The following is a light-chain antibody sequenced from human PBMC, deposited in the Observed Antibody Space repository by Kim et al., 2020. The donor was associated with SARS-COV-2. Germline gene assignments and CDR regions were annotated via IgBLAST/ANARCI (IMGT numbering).Light chain of an antibody. CDR3: GADHGSGSNFVQGV. V-gene: IGLV9-49*01. Sequence: QPVLTQPPSASASLGASVTLTCTLSSGYSNYKVDWYQQRPGKGPRFGMRVGTGGIVGSKGDGIPDSFSVLGSGLNRYWTIKNIQEEDESDYHCGADHGSGSNFVQGVFGGGNQRTVL. J-gene: IGLJ3*02. CDR2: VGTGGIVG. CDR1: SGYSNYK.